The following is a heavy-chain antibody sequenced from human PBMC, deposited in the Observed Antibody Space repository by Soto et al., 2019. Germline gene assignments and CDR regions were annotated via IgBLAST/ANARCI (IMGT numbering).Heavy chain of an antibody. CDR2: IYWDDDK. V-gene: IGHV2-5*02. J-gene: IGHJ5*02. CDR3: AHRWGYGSGSYYWFDP. CDR1: GFSLSTSGVG. D-gene: IGHD3-10*01. Sequence: SGPTLVNPTQTLTLTCTFSGFSLSTSGVGVGWIRQPPGKALEWLALIYWDDDKRYSPSLKSRLTITKDTSKNQVVLTMTNMDPVDTATYYCAHRWGYGSGSYYWFDPWGQGTLVTVSS.